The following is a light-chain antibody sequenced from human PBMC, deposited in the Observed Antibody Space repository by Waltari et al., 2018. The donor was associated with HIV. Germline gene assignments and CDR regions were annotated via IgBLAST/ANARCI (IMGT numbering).Light chain of an antibody. J-gene: IGKJ2*01. Sequence: EIVLTQSPAPLSLSPGESATLPGRARESVRSYLAWYQQKPGQAPRLLIYDASNSATGIPARVSGSGSVTDFTLTSSSLEPEDFAVYYCQRRSNWLYTFGQGTKLEIK. CDR2: DAS. CDR1: ESVRSY. V-gene: IGKV3-11*01. CDR3: QRRSNWLYT.